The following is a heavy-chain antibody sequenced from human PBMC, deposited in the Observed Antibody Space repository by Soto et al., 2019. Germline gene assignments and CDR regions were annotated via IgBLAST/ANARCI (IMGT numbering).Heavy chain of an antibody. CDR3: ARAASVLLWFGELNNWFDP. J-gene: IGHJ5*02. V-gene: IGHV1-2*04. D-gene: IGHD3-10*01. Sequence: QVQLVQSGAEVKKPGASVKVSCKASGYTFTGYYMHWVRQAPGQGLEWMGWINPNSGGPNYAQKFQGWVTMTRDTSISTAYMELSRLRSDDTAVYYCARAASVLLWFGELNNWFDPWGQGTLVTVSS. CDR1: GYTFTGYY. CDR2: INPNSGGP.